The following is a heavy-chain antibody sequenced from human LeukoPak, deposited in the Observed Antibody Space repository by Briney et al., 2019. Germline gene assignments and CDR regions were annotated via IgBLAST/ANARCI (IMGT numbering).Heavy chain of an antibody. CDR2: INHSGST. CDR1: GGYLSGYY. Sequence: SETLSLTCSVYGGYLSGYYWIWIRQPPRKGLEWVGEINHSGSTNDNPSLKSRVTISVDTSKSQFSLKLTSVSAAETVVYYCARGGGSCNYWGQGTLVTVSS. CDR3: ARGGGSCNY. D-gene: IGHD2-15*01. V-gene: IGHV4-34*01. J-gene: IGHJ4*02.